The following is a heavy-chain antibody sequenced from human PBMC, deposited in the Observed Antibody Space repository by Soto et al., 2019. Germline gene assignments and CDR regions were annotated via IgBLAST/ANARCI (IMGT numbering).Heavy chain of an antibody. Sequence: PSQTLSLTCAISGDSVSSNSAAWNWIRQSPSRGLEWLGRTYYRSKWYNDYAVSVKSRITINPDTSKNQFSLQLNSVTPEDTAVYYCARGYSNYVYYSYYMDVWGKGTTVTVSS. V-gene: IGHV6-1*01. D-gene: IGHD4-4*01. J-gene: IGHJ6*03. CDR1: GDSVSSNSAA. CDR3: ARGYSNYVYYSYYMDV. CDR2: TYYRSKWYN.